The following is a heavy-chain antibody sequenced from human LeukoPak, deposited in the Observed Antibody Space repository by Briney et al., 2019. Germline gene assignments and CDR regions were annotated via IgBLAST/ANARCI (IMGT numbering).Heavy chain of an antibody. V-gene: IGHV1-46*01. J-gene: IGHJ4*02. CDR1: GYTFTSYY. CDR3: ARVTNTAMVIEFNHFDY. D-gene: IGHD5-18*01. Sequence: ASVKVSCKASGYTFTSYYMHWVRQAPGQGLEWMGIINPSGGSTSYAQKFQGRVTMTRDTSTSTVYMELSSLRSEGTAVYYCARVTNTAMVIEFNHFDYWGQGTLVTVSS. CDR2: INPSGGST.